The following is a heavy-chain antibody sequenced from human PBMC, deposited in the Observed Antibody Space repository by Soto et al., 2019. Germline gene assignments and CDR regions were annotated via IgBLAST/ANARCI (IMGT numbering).Heavy chain of an antibody. D-gene: IGHD2-15*01. V-gene: IGHV5-10-1*01. CDR1: GYSFPKYW. Sequence: GASLKISCQASGYSFPKYWITWVRQMPDKGLEWMGRIDPRDSYTNYNPSFQGHVTISADRSVNTAYLQWSSLRASDTAVYYCARQVVADALGYYAMDVWGLWTTVTVSS. CDR3: ARQVVADALGYYAMDV. J-gene: IGHJ6*02. CDR2: IDPRDSYT.